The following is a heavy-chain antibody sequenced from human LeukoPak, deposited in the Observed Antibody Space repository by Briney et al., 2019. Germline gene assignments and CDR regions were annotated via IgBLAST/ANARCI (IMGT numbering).Heavy chain of an antibody. J-gene: IGHJ5*02. Sequence: SETLSLTCTVSGGSNNAYYWSWIQQTPGKGLEWIGHTYYSGNTNYNPSLKSRVSISIHTSKKQFSLELNSVTAADTAVYYCARVLGLMEWLFDPWGQGILVTVSS. CDR2: TYYSGNT. V-gene: IGHV4-59*01. D-gene: IGHD3-3*01. CDR1: GGSNNAYY. CDR3: ARVLGLMEWLFDP.